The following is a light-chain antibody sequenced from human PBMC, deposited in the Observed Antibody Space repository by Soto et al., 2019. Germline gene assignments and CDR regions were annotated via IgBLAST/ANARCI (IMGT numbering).Light chain of an antibody. CDR3: APWDDSLSGHVV. V-gene: IGLV1-47*01. Sequence: QAVLTQPPSASGTPGQRVTISCSGSSPNVGRNFVYWYQQVPGAAPKLLIYRNNQRPSGVADRFSGSKSDTSASLAISELRSEDEADYYCAPWDDSLSGHVVFGGGTQLTVL. J-gene: IGLJ2*01. CDR1: SPNVGRNF. CDR2: RNN.